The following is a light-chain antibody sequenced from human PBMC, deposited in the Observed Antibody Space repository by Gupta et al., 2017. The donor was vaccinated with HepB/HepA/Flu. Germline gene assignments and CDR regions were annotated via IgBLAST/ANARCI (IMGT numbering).Light chain of an antibody. Sequence: SSELTQDPAVSVALGQTVRITCQGDSLRSYYASWYQQKPGQAPVLVIYGKNNRPSGIPDRFPGSSSGNTASLTIXGXQAEDEXDYYCNQRENSGKHVVLGGGTKLTVL. CDR1: SLRSYY. CDR2: GKN. CDR3: NQRENSGKHVV. V-gene: IGLV3-19*01. J-gene: IGLJ2*01.